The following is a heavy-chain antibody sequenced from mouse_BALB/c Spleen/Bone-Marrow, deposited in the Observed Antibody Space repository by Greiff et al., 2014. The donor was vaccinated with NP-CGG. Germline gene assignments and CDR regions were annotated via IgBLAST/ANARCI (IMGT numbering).Heavy chain of an antibody. Sequence: EVKLMESGGGLVQPGGSLRLSCATSGFTFTDYYMSWVRQPPGKALEWLGFIRNKANGYTTEYSASVKGRFTISRDNSQSTLYLQMNTLRAEDSATYYCAREIINDYHWYFDVWGAGTTVTVSS. J-gene: IGHJ1*01. CDR3: AREIINDYHWYFDV. V-gene: IGHV7-3*02. D-gene: IGHD2-4*01. CDR1: GFTFTDYY. CDR2: IRNKANGYTT.